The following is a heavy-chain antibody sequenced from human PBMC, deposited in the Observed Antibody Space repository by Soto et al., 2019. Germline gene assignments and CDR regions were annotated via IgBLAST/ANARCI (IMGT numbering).Heavy chain of an antibody. CDR1: GGSFTGYF. CDR3: ARGIFDTIFGVVAIDS. D-gene: IGHD3-3*01. Sequence: SETLSLTCAVYGGSFTGYFWTWIRQPPGKGLEWIGEINHSGSTNYSPHLKSRVTVSVDTSKNQFSLKLSSVTAADTAVYYCARGIFDTIFGVVAIDSWGQGTLVTVSS. J-gene: IGHJ4*02. CDR2: INHSGST. V-gene: IGHV4-34*01.